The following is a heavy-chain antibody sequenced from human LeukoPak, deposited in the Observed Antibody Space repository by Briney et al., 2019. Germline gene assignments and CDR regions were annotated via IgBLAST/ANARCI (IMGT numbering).Heavy chain of an antibody. CDR3: ARSMDYDFWSGYYLFGMDV. CDR1: GFTFSTYA. J-gene: IGHJ6*02. CDR2: IDGGSVNT. D-gene: IGHD3-3*01. Sequence: QPGGSLRLSCAASGFTFSTYAMSWVRQAPGKGLEWVSAIDGGSVNTYYADSVEGRFTISRDNAKNSLYLQMNSLRAEDTAVYYCARSMDYDFWSGYYLFGMDVWGQGTTVTVSS. V-gene: IGHV3-23*01.